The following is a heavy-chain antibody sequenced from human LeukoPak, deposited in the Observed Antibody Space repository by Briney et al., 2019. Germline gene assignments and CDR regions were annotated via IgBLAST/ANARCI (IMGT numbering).Heavy chain of an antibody. J-gene: IGHJ3*02. D-gene: IGHD3-16*02. CDR3: ARVPAGVIGMKDAFDI. CDR2: INSDGSST. Sequence: GGSLRLSCAAPGFTFSSYWMHWVRQAPGKGLVWVSRINSDGSSTSYADSVKGRFTISRDNAKNTLYLQMNSLRAEDTAVYYCARVPAGVIGMKDAFDIWGQGTMVTVSS. V-gene: IGHV3-74*01. CDR1: GFTFSSYW.